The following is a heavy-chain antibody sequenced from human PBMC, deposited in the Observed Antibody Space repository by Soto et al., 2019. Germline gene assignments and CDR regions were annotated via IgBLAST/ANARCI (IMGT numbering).Heavy chain of an antibody. CDR3: AKDRDIVVVPAATTTVTPSRYFDY. D-gene: IGHD2-2*01. V-gene: IGHV3-30*18. J-gene: IGHJ4*02. CDR1: GFTFSSYG. CDR2: ILYDGSNK. Sequence: GGSLRLSCAASGFTFSSYGMHWVRQAPGKGLEWVAVILYDGSNKYYADSVKGRFTISRDNSKNTLYLQMNSLRAEDTAVYYCAKDRDIVVVPAATTTVTPSRYFDYWGQGTLVTVSS.